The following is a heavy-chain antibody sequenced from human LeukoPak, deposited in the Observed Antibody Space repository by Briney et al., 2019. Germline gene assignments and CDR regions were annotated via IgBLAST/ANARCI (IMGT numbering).Heavy chain of an antibody. CDR3: ARSVRDINSSGGYDY. D-gene: IGHD6-6*01. Sequence: SETLSLTCDVSAYSISSGHYWGWIRQSPGKGLEWIGSVYRSGNPYYTPSLKSRVTISIDTYNNQFSLKLTSVTAADTAVYYCARSVRDINSSGGYDYWGQGTLVTVSS. CDR1: AYSISSGHY. J-gene: IGHJ4*02. V-gene: IGHV4-38-2*01. CDR2: VYRSGNP.